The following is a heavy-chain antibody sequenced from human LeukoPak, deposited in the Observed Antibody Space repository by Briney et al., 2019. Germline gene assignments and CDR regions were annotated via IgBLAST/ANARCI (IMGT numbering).Heavy chain of an antibody. Sequence: GGSLRLSCAASGFTFSINAMTWVRQGPGKGLEWVSNISGSGDSIYYADSVKGRFTISRDNSNNTLYLQMNSLRAEDTAVYYCARDPSGGSPYYYYGMDVWGQGTTVTVSS. J-gene: IGHJ6*02. V-gene: IGHV3-23*01. D-gene: IGHD2-15*01. CDR3: ARDPSGGSPYYYYGMDV. CDR2: ISGSGDSI. CDR1: GFTFSINA.